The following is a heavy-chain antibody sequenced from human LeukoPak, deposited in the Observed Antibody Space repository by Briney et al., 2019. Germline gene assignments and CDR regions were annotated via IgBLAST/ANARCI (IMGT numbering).Heavy chain of an antibody. CDR2: IGTHSGNT. D-gene: IGHD2-2*02. Sequence: GASVKVSCKASGYSFINYGISWVRQAPGQGLEWMGWIGTHSGNTNYAQKFQGRVSMSRNTSISTAYMELSSLTTEDTAVYYCARGTPYCSSASCYNYWGQGTLVTVSS. V-gene: IGHV1-8*02. CDR1: GYSFINYG. J-gene: IGHJ4*02. CDR3: ARGTPYCSSASCYNY.